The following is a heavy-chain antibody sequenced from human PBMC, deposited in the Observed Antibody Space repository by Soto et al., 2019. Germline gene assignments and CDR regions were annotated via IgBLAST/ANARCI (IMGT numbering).Heavy chain of an antibody. CDR1: GGTFSSYT. J-gene: IGHJ4*02. CDR3: ARETETYYYDSSGYYLSY. Sequence: EASVKVSFKASGGTFSSYTISWVRQAPGQGLEWMGRIIPILGIANYAQKFQGRVTITADKSTSTAYMGLSSLRSEDTAVYYCARETETYYYDSSGYYLSYWGQGTLVTVSS. CDR2: IIPILGIA. D-gene: IGHD3-22*01. V-gene: IGHV1-69*02.